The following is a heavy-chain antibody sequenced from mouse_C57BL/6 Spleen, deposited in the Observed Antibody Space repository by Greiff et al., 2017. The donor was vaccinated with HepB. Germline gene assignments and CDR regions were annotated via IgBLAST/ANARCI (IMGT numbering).Heavy chain of an antibody. D-gene: IGHD3-2*02. J-gene: IGHJ2*01. Sequence: QVQLKQSGPELVKPGASVKISCKASGYAFSSSWMNWVKQRPGKGLEWIGRIYPGDGDTNYNGKFKGKATLTADKSSSTAYMQLSSLTSEDSAVYFCARGDSSGYGGYWGQGTTLTVSS. CDR2: IYPGDGDT. CDR1: GYAFSSSW. V-gene: IGHV1-82*01. CDR3: ARGDSSGYGGY.